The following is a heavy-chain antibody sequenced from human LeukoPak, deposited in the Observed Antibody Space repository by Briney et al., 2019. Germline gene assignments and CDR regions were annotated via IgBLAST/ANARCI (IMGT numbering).Heavy chain of an antibody. D-gene: IGHD2-2*01. V-gene: IGHV3-21*01. CDR2: ISSSSSYI. CDR3: ARVGSCSSTSCQISYYYYYGMDV. J-gene: IGHJ6*02. CDR1: GFTFSSYS. Sequence: GGSLRLSCAASGFTFSSYSMNLVRQAPGKGLEWVSSISSSSSYIYYADSVKGRFTISRDNAKNSLYLQMNSLRAEDTTVYYCARVGSCSSTSCQISYYYYYGMDVWGQGTTVTVSS.